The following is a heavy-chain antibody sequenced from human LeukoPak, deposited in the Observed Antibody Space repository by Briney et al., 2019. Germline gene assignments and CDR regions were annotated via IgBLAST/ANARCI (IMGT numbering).Heavy chain of an antibody. J-gene: IGHJ4*02. Sequence: GASVKVSCKASGYTFTSYGISWVRQAPGQGLERMGWISAYNGNTNYAQKLQGRVTMTTDTSTSTAYMELRSLRSDDTAVYYCASGKYYYDSSGYQTAPFDYWGQGTLVTVSS. V-gene: IGHV1-18*01. D-gene: IGHD3-22*01. CDR2: ISAYNGNT. CDR1: GYTFTSYG. CDR3: ASGKYYYDSSGYQTAPFDY.